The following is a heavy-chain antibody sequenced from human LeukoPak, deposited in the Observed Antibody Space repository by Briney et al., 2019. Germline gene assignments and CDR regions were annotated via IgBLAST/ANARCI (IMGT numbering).Heavy chain of an antibody. Sequence: GGSLRLSCAASGFNFTTFLMIWVRQAPGKGLEWVASIKQDGSEKYYVDSVKGRFTISRDNAKNSLYLEMNSLRAEDTAVYYCARDIGARSDAFDIWGHGTMVTVSS. D-gene: IGHD3-16*01. CDR3: ARDIGARSDAFDI. V-gene: IGHV3-7*01. CDR2: IKQDGSEK. J-gene: IGHJ3*02. CDR1: GFNFTTFL.